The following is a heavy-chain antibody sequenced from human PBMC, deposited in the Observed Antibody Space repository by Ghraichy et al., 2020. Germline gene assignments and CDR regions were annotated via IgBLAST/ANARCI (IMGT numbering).Heavy chain of an antibody. V-gene: IGHV3-53*01. J-gene: IGHJ6*02. CDR1: GFTVSSNY. D-gene: IGHD1-26*01. CDR3: ARATWDYYYGLDV. Sequence: GGSLRLSCAASGFTVSSNYMSWVRQAPGKGLEWVSVIYSGGSSYYADSVKGRLTISRDNSKNTLYLQMNSLRAEDTAVSYWARATWDYYYGLDVWGQGTTVTVSS. CDR2: IYSGGSS.